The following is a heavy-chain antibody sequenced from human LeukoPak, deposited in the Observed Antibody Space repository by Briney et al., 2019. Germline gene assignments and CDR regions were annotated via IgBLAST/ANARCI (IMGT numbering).Heavy chain of an antibody. CDR2: ISGSGGST. D-gene: IGHD3-22*01. J-gene: IGHJ5*02. Sequence: GGTLRLSCAASGFTFSSYGMSWVRQAPGKGLEWISAISGSGGSTYYADSVKGRFTISRDNSKNTLYLQMNSLRAEDTAVYYCAKDGHYYDSRFDPWGQGTLVTVSS. CDR3: AKDGHYYDSRFDP. V-gene: IGHV3-23*01. CDR1: GFTFSSYG.